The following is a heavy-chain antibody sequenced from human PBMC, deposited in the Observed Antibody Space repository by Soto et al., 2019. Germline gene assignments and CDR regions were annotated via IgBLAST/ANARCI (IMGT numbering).Heavy chain of an antibody. D-gene: IGHD2-15*01. CDR2: ISYDGSDK. J-gene: IGHJ1*01. V-gene: IGHV3-30*18. CDR1: GFTFSSYG. Sequence: QVQLAESGGGVVQPGRSLRLSCAASGFTFSSYGMHWVRQAPGKGLEWVAVISYDGSDKYYADSVKGRFTISRDNSNNTLSLQMDCVRAGDTAVYYCAKGVVVATTFCQHWGQGTLVTVSS. CDR3: AKGVVVATTFCQH.